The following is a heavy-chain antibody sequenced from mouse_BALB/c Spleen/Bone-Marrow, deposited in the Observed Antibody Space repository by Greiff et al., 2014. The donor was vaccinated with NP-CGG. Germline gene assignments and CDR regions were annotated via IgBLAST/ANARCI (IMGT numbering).Heavy chain of an antibody. J-gene: IGHJ2*01. Sequence: QVQLQQSGAELVRPGASVKLSCKASGYTFNGSWINWVKQRPGQGLEWIGNIYPSDSYTNYNPKFKDKATLTVDTSSNTAYMQLSSPTSEDSAVDYCTGSYGSSYEYYFDYWGQGTTLTVSS. CDR2: IYPSDSYT. D-gene: IGHD1-1*01. CDR1: GYTFNGSW. CDR3: TGSYGSSYEYYFDY. V-gene: IGHV1-69*02.